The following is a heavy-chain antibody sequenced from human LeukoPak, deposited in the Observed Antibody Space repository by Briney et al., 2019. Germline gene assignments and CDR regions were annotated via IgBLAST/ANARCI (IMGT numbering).Heavy chain of an antibody. D-gene: IGHD3-10*02. CDR3: ARHVFGGPGDNWFDP. Sequence: PSETLSLTCTVSGGSISSYYWSWIRQPPGKGLEWIGYIYTSGSTNYNPSLKSRVTISVDTSKNQFSLKLGSVTAADTAVYYCARHVFGGPGDNWFDPWGQGTLVTVSS. CDR1: GGSISSYY. CDR2: IYTSGST. J-gene: IGHJ5*02. V-gene: IGHV4-4*09.